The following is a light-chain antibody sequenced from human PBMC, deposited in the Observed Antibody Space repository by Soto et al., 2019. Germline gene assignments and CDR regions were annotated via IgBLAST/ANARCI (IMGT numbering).Light chain of an antibody. Sequence: QSVLTQPASVSGSPGQSITISCTGTSSDVGTYNLVSWYQQHPGNAPKLMLYEGSKRPSGVSNRFSGSNSGNTASLTISGLQAEDEADYYCCSYAAGSAPYVFGTGTKVTVL. V-gene: IGLV2-23*01. CDR1: SSDVGTYNL. CDR3: CSYAAGSAPYV. CDR2: EGS. J-gene: IGLJ1*01.